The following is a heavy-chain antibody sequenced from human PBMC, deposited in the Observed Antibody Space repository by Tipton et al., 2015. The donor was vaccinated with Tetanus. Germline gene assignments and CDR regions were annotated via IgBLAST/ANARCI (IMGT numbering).Heavy chain of an antibody. V-gene: IGHV3-53*01. J-gene: IGHJ6*02. Sequence: SLRLSCAVSDSIASHRYVTWVRQAPGKGLEGVSVLYSDGRTDYADSVRGRFTIIRDNSKNTLSLQMNSLRAEDTAVYYCARDQIVEQATRDHDYGVDVWGQGTTVTVSS. D-gene: IGHD3-22*01. CDR2: LYSDGRT. CDR1: DSIASHRY. CDR3: ARDQIVEQATRDHDYGVDV.